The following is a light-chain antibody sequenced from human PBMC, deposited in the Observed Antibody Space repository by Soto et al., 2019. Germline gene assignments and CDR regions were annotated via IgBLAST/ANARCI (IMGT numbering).Light chain of an antibody. J-gene: IGKJ1*01. CDR3: QKLNAYPPWT. Sequence: QLTQSPSSLSASVGDRVTITCRASQGISSNLAWYQQKPGRAPKLLIFGASTLQSVVPSRFSGGGSGTDFTLTISSLQPEDFATYFCQKLNAYPPWTFGQGTKVDI. V-gene: IGKV1-9*01. CDR1: QGISSN. CDR2: GAS.